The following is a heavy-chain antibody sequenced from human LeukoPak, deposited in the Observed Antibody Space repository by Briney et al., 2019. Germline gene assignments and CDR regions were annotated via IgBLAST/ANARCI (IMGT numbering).Heavy chain of an antibody. Sequence: GGSLRLSCAASGFTFSSYGMHWVRQAPGKGLEWVAVIWYDGSNKYYADSVKGRFTISRDKSKNTVHLQMNSLRAEDTAVYYCARDKYDSSGYYPNYYYYYGMDVWGQGTTVTVSS. CDR2: IWYDGSNK. J-gene: IGHJ6*02. V-gene: IGHV3-33*01. CDR1: GFTFSSYG. D-gene: IGHD3-22*01. CDR3: ARDKYDSSGYYPNYYYYYGMDV.